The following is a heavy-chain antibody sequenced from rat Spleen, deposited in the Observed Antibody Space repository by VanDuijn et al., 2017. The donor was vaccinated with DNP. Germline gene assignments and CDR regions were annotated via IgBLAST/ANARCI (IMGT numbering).Heavy chain of an antibody. CDR3: EKDRYGGYAMDA. D-gene: IGHD1-11*01. CDR2: INTDGGST. V-gene: IGHV5-58*01. CDR1: GFTFSSYW. J-gene: IGHJ4*01. Sequence: EVQLVETGGGLVQPGRSLKLSCVASGFTFSSYWMYLIRQAPGKGLEWVASINTDGGSTYYPDYVKGRFTISRENAENTVYLQMNSLRSEDTATYYCEKDRYGGYAMDAWGQGTSVTVSS.